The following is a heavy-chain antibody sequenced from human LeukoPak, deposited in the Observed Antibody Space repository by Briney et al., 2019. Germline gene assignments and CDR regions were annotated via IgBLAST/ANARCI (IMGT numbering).Heavy chain of an antibody. V-gene: IGHV3-23*01. CDR2: LSGSGAST. CDR1: GFSFSSYA. D-gene: IGHD3-16*01. Sequence: PGGSLRLSCAASGFSFSSYAMSWVRQAPGKGLEWVSALSGSGASTYYADSVKGRFTISRDNSKNALYLQMNSLGAEDTAMYYCAKDRSYAFDFWGQGTLVTVSS. CDR3: AKDRSYAFDF. J-gene: IGHJ4*02.